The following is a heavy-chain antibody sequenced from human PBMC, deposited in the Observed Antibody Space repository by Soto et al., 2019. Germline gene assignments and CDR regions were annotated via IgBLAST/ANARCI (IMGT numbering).Heavy chain of an antibody. CDR1: GGSFSGYY. J-gene: IGHJ6*02. V-gene: IGHV4-34*01. CDR2: INHSGST. Sequence: QVQLQQWGAGLLKPSETLSLTCAVYGGSFSGYYWSWIRQPPGKGLEWIGEINHSGSTNYNPSLKCLVTLAVDTSKNQFSRKLSSVTAADTAVYYCGRRRGYSNYGIGKNYYYYGMDVWGQGTTVTVSS. D-gene: IGHD4-4*01. CDR3: GRRRGYSNYGIGKNYYYYGMDV.